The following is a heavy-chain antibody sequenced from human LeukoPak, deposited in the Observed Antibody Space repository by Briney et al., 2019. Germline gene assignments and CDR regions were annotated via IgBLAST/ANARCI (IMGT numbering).Heavy chain of an antibody. CDR3: ASNRGYYYDSTSAFDI. CDR1: GVSISSYY. D-gene: IGHD3-22*01. CDR2: IYYSGST. V-gene: IGHV4-59*01. Sequence: PSETLSLTCTVSGVSISSYYWSWIRQPPGKGLEWIGYIYYSGSTNYNPSLKSRVTISVDTSKNQFSLKLSSVTAADTAVYYCASNRGYYYDSTSAFDIWGQGTMVTVSS. J-gene: IGHJ3*02.